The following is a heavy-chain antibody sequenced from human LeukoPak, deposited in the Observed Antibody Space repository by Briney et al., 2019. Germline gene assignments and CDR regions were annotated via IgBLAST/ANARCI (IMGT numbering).Heavy chain of an antibody. CDR2: INWNGGST. CDR1: GFTFDDYG. J-gene: IGHJ5*02. D-gene: IGHD3-10*01. CDR3: ARDYYGSGSYYRWFDP. V-gene: IGHV3-20*04. Sequence: GGSLRLSCAASGFTFDDYGMSWVRQAPGKGLEWVSGINWNGGSTGYADSVKGRFTISRDNAKNSLYLQMNSLRAEDTAVYYCARDYYGSGSYYRWFDPWGQGTLVTVSS.